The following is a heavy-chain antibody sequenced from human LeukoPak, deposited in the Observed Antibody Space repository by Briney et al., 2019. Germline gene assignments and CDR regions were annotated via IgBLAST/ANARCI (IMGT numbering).Heavy chain of an antibody. V-gene: IGHV1-24*01. CDR3: ATARRSLNYYYGMDV. J-gene: IGHJ6*02. CDR2: FDPEDGET. CDR1: GYTLTEFS. Sequence: ASLKVSCKVSGYTLTEFSMHWVRQAPGKGLEWMGGFDPEDGETIYAQKFQGRVTMTEDTSTDTAYMELSSLRSEDTAVYYCATARRSLNYYYGMDVWGQGTTVTVSS.